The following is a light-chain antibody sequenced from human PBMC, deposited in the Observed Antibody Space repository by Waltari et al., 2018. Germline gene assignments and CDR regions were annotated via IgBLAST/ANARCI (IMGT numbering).Light chain of an antibody. J-gene: IGKJ1*01. V-gene: IGKV1-9*01. CDR3: QQLIAYPRT. CDR2: GAS. Sequence: IQLTQIPSSLSASVGDRVTITCRASQGITNFLAWYQQKPGKAPEVLIFGASTLRTGVPSRFSGSGSGTDFTLTIRSLQPEDFATYYCQQLIAYPRTFGQGTKVEIK. CDR1: QGITNF.